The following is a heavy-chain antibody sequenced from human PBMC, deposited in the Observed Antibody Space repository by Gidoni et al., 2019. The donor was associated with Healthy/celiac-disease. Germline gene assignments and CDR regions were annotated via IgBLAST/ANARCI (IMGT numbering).Heavy chain of an antibody. J-gene: IGHJ3*02. CDR1: GCSLSNSSYY. CDR3: ARPVVPAAIGKWLAGGYAFDI. CDR2: IFYSGST. V-gene: IGHV4-39*01. D-gene: IGHD2-2*02. Sequence: QLQLQASGPGLVKPSDTLSLTCTVSGCSLSNSSYYWGWIRHPPVKGLEWIGSIFYSGSTYYNPSLKSRVNISVDTSKNQFSLELISVTAADTAVYYCARPVVPAAIGKWLAGGYAFDIWGQGTMVTVSS.